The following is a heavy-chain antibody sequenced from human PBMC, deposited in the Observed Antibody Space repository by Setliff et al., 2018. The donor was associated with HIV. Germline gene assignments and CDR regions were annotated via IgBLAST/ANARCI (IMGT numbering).Heavy chain of an antibody. Sequence: GSLRLSCAASGFTFTSYWMIWVRQAPGKGLEWVANINQDGSEKNYVDSVKGRFTISRDNAKNSLYLQMDSLRVEDTTVYYCTNMQWASNAWYSFDYWGQGALVTVSS. CDR1: GFTFTSYW. V-gene: IGHV3-7*01. CDR2: INQDGSEK. J-gene: IGHJ4*02. D-gene: IGHD6-19*01. CDR3: TNMQWASNAWYSFDY.